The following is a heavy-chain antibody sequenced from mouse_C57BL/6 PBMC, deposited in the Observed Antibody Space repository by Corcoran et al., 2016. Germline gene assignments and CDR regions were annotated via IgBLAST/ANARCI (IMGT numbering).Heavy chain of an antibody. D-gene: IGHD1-1*01. CDR1: GYTFTTYG. J-gene: IGHJ1*03. CDR2: INTYSGVP. CDR3: ARRANYYGSSPYWYVDV. Sequence: QIQLVQSGPELKKPGETVKISCTASGYTFTTYGMSWVKQAPGKGLKWMGWINTYSGVPTYADDFKGRFAFSLETAASTAYLQINNLKNEDTATYFCARRANYYGSSPYWYVDVWGTGTTVTVSS. V-gene: IGHV9-3*01.